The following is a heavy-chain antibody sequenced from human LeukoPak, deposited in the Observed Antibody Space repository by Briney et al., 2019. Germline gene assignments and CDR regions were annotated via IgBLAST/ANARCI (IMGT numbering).Heavy chain of an antibody. CDR2: IYHSGST. CDR1: GGSISSGGYY. V-gene: IGHV4-30-2*01. CDR3: AASYYYDSSGYYGY. J-gene: IGHJ4*02. Sequence: PSETLSLTCTVSGGSISSGGYYWSWIRQPPGKGLEWIGYIYHSGSTYYNPSLKSRVTISVDRSKNQFSLKLSSVTAADTAVYYCAASYYYDSSGYYGYWGQGTLVTVSS. D-gene: IGHD3-22*01.